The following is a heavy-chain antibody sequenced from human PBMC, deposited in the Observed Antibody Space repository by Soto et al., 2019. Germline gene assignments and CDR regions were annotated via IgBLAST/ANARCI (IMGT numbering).Heavy chain of an antibody. Sequence: SETLSRTCTVSGGSVSNSNYYCGWIRQSPGKGLELIGSVYYRGRSYSKSSVKSRVTISVDTSKNQFSLNLNSVTASDTAVYFCVSQRTSVLTQAYFAYWAQGAMVTFSS. CDR3: VSQRTSVLTQAYFAY. D-gene: IGHD2-8*01. CDR1: GGSVSNSNYY. V-gene: IGHV4-39*01. CDR2: VYYRGRS. J-gene: IGHJ4*02.